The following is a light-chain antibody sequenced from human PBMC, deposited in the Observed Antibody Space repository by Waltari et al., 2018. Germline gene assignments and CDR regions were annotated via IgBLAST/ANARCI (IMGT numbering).Light chain of an antibody. CDR1: SSDIGGFNY. J-gene: IGLJ3*02. V-gene: IGLV2-14*03. Sequence: QSALTQPASVSGSPGQSITISCTGTSSDIGGFNYVSWYQQHPGKAPRLIIYDVTNRPSPAYNRFSGSKSGNTASLTISGLQPEDESIYYCSSYTTSSLAHVLCGGGTKLPVL. CDR3: SSYTTSSLAHVL. CDR2: DVT.